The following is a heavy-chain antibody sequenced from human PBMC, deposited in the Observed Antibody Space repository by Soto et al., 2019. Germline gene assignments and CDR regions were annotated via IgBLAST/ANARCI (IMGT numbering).Heavy chain of an antibody. CDR3: ARSSDPVLMVPKGGYFDY. V-gene: IGHV4-31*03. CDR2: IYYSGST. Sequence: QVQLQESGPGLVKPSQTLSLTCTVSGGSISSGGYYWSWIRQHPGKGLEWIGYIYYSGSTYYNPSLKSRVTMSVDTSKNQFSLKLSSVTAADTAVYYCARSSDPVLMVPKGGYFDYWGQGTLVTVSS. CDR1: GGSISSGGYY. J-gene: IGHJ4*02. D-gene: IGHD2-8*01.